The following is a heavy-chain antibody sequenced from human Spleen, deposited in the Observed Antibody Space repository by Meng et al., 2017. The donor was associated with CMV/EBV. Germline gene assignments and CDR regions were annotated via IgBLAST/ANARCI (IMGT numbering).Heavy chain of an antibody. CDR2: LLTGGIT. D-gene: IGHD2-2*01. CDR1: GFAVSSDF. Sequence: GGSLRLSCAVSGFAVSSDFMTWVRQAPGKGLEWVSVLLTGGITYYADSVKGRFTISRDNSKNIVYLEMNSLRREDTAVYYCATGCSSTSCRRSPRDYWGQGTLVTVSS. CDR3: ATGCSSTSCRRSPRDY. V-gene: IGHV3-66*02. J-gene: IGHJ4*02.